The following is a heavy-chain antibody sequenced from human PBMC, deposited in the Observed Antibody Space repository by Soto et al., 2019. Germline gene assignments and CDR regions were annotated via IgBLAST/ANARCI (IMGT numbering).Heavy chain of an antibody. CDR3: ARDQGGLGVAGTNYYYYCMDV. D-gene: IGHD6-19*01. V-gene: IGHV1-69*06. J-gene: IGHJ6*02. Sequence: QVQLVQSGAEVKKPGSSVKVSCKASGGTFSSYAISWVRQAPGQGLEWMGGIIPIFGTANYAQKFQGRVPMTADKATSTAYMELSSLRSEDTVVDYCARDQGGLGVAGTNYYYYCMDVWGQETTVTLSS. CDR2: IIPIFGTA. CDR1: GGTFSSYA.